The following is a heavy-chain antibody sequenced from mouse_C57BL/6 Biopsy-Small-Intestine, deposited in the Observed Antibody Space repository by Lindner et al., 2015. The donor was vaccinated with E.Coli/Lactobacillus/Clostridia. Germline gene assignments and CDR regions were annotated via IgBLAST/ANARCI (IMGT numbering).Heavy chain of an antibody. D-gene: IGHD2-4*01. CDR2: ISDGGSYT. J-gene: IGHJ3*01. CDR1: GFTFSSYA. V-gene: IGHV5-4*01. CDR3: ARGEYDYDSAWFAY. Sequence: VQLQESGGGLVKPGGSLKLSCAASGFTFSSYAMSWVRQTPEKRLEWVATISDGGSYTYYPDNVKGRFTISRDNAKNNLYLQMSHLKSEDTAMYYCARGEYDYDSAWFAYWGQGTLVTVSA.